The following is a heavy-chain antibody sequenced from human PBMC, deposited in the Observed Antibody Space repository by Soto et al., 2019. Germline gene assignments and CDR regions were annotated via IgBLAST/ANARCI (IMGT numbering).Heavy chain of an antibody. CDR1: GFTFSSYA. CDR2: ISGSGGST. CDR3: AKDGIAAAGTNYYYYMDV. D-gene: IGHD6-13*01. Sequence: GGSLRLSCAASGFTFSSYAMSWVRQAPGKGLEWVSAISGSGGSTYYADSVKGRFTISRDNSKNTLYLQMNSLRAEDMAVYYCAKDGIAAAGTNYYYYMDVWGKGTTVTVSS. J-gene: IGHJ6*03. V-gene: IGHV3-23*01.